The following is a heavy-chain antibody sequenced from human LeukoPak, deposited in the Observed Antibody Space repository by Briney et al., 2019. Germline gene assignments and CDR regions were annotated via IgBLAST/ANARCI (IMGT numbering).Heavy chain of an antibody. D-gene: IGHD6-13*01. CDR3: AKDQEYSSSWLLDY. V-gene: IGHV3-23*01. Sequence: GGFLRLSCAASGFTFSSYAMSWVRQAPGKGLEWVSAISGSGGSTYYADSVKGRFTISRDNSKNTLYLQMNSLRAEDTAVYYCAKDQEYSSSWLLDYWGQGTLVTVSS. CDR1: GFTFSSYA. J-gene: IGHJ4*02. CDR2: ISGSGGST.